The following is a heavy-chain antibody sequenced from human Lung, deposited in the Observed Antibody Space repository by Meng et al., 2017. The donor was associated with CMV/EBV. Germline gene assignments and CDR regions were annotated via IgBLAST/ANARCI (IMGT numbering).Heavy chain of an antibody. Sequence: GGSLRLSCAASGFTFSSYEMNWVRQAPGEGLEWVSYISSSGSTIYYADSVKGRFTISRDNAKNSLYLQMNSLRAEDTAVYYCAREGVYYDSSGYLDYWGQGTLVTVSS. V-gene: IGHV3-48*03. CDR2: ISSSGSTI. CDR1: GFTFSSYE. J-gene: IGHJ4*02. D-gene: IGHD3-22*01. CDR3: AREGVYYDSSGYLDY.